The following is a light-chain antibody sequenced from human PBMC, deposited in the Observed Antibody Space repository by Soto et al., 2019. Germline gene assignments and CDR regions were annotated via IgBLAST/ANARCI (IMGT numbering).Light chain of an antibody. CDR2: SDN. V-gene: IGLV1-44*01. CDR1: SSNIGSNS. CDR3: ATWDDTLNGRV. J-gene: IGLJ3*02. Sequence: QSVLTQPPSASGTPGQRVTISCSGSSSNIGSNSVNWYHQVAGTAPKLLIHSDNQRPSGVPGRFSGSKSGTSASLAISGLQSGDEADYYCATWDDTLNGRVFGGGTKLTVL.